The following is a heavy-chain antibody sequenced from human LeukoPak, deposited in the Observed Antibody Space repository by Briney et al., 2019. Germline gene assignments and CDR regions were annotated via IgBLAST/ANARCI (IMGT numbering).Heavy chain of an antibody. Sequence: ASVKVSCKASGYTFTGYYMQWVRQAPGQGLEWMGWINPNSGGTNYAQKFQGRVTMTRDTSISTAYMELSRLRSDDTAVYYCARVLPVIRSGNTRENWFDPWGQGTLVTVSS. J-gene: IGHJ5*02. D-gene: IGHD2-15*01. CDR2: INPNSGGT. CDR3: ARVLPVIRSGNTRENWFDP. CDR1: GYTFTGYY. V-gene: IGHV1-2*02.